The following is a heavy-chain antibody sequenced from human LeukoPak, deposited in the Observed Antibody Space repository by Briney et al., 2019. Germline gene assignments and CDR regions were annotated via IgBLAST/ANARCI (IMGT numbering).Heavy chain of an antibody. CDR1: GFTFSSYG. V-gene: IGHV3-30*02. CDR2: IRYDGSNK. J-gene: IGHJ4*02. CDR3: AKARSRIVVVPAAYYFDY. D-gene: IGHD2-2*01. Sequence: GGSLRLSCAASGFTFSSYGMHWVRQAPGKGLEWVAFIRYDGSNKYYADSVKGRFTISRDNSKNTLYLQMNSLRAEDTAVYYCAKARSRIVVVPAAYYFDYWGQGTLVTVSS.